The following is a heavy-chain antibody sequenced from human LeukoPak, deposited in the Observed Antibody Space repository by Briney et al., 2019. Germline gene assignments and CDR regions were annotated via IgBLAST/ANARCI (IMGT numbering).Heavy chain of an antibody. CDR2: INPNSGGT. V-gene: IGHV1-2*02. Sequence: ASVKVSCKASGYTFTGYYMHWVRQAPGQGLEWMGWINPNSGGTNYAQKFQGRVTMTRDTSISTAYMELSRLRSDDTAVYYCARPNFWSGYYNDYWGQGTLVTVSS. CDR3: ARPNFWSGYYNDY. D-gene: IGHD3-3*01. CDR1: GYTFTGYY. J-gene: IGHJ4*02.